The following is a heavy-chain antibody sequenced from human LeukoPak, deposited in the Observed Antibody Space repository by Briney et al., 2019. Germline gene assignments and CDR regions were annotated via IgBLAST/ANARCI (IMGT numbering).Heavy chain of an antibody. D-gene: IGHD5-24*01. Sequence: SETLSLTCTVSGGSISSYYWSWIRQPPGKGLEWIGEINHSGSTNYNPSLKSRVTISVDTSKNQFSLKLSSVTAADTAVYYCATGAPYGHIDYWGQGTLVTVSS. CDR2: INHSGST. CDR1: GGSISSYY. V-gene: IGHV4-34*01. J-gene: IGHJ4*02. CDR3: ATGAPYGHIDY.